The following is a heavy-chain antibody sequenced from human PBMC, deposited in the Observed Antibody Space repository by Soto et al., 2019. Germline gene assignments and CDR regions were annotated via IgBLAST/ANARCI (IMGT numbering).Heavy chain of an antibody. CDR1: GFIFGAYA. V-gene: IGHV3-20*04. CDR2: SNWIGGSR. J-gene: IGHJ4*02. D-gene: IGHD3-16*01. Sequence: PGGSLRLSCAASGFIFGAYAMSWVRQAPGKGLEWVSASNWIGGSRNYADSMKGRFTISRDNAKNSLYLQMSSLRAEDTALYYCARHGGTLDLYFVYWGQGT. CDR3: ARHGGTLDLYFVY.